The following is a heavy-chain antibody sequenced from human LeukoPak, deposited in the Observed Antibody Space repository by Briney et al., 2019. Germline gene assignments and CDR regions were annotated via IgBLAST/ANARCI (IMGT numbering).Heavy chain of an antibody. D-gene: IGHD2-15*01. CDR2: ISHRGSP. CDR3: ARDGGFYYTASPNSWFDP. J-gene: IGHJ5*02. V-gene: IGHV4-38-2*02. Sequence: SETLSLTCIVSGYSISSDYCWGWIRQAPGKGLEWIGSISHRGSPYYNPSLQSRVTMSADTPNNQFSLRLSSVTATDTAVYYCARDGGFYYTASPNSWFDPWGQGILVTVSS. CDR1: GYSISSDYC.